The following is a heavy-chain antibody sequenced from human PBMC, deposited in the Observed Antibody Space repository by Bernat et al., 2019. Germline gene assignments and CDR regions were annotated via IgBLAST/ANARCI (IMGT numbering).Heavy chain of an antibody. J-gene: IGHJ4*02. D-gene: IGHD4-17*01. V-gene: IGHV3-30*02. CDR2: IRYDGSNK. CDR3: AKISGPTVDYEGIY. CDR1: GFTFSSYG. Sequence: QVQLVESGGGVVQPGGSLRLSCAASGFTFSSYGMHWVRQAPGKGLEWVAFIRYDGSNKYYADSVKGRFTISRDNSKNTLYLQMNSLRAEDTAVYYCAKISGPTVDYEGIYCGQGTLVTVSS.